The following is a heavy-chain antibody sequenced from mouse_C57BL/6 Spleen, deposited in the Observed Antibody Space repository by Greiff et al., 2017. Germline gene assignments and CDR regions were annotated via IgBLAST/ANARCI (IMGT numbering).Heavy chain of an antibody. J-gene: IGHJ3*01. V-gene: IGHV1-50*01. CDR1: GYTFTSYW. D-gene: IGHD1-1*01. Sequence: VQLQQPGAELVKPGASVKLSCKASGYTFTSYWMQWVKQRPGQGLEWIGEIDPSDSYTNYNQKFKGKATLTVDTSSSTAYMLLSSLTSEDSAFYYCAIKGAYGSSSWFAYWGQGTLVTVSA. CDR2: IDPSDSYT. CDR3: AIKGAYGSSSWFAY.